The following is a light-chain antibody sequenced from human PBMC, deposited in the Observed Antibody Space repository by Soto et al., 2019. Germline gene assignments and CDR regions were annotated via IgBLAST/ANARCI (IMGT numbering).Light chain of an antibody. J-gene: IGKJ1*01. Sequence: EIVLTQSPATLSLPPGERATLSCRASQSVSSYLAWYQQKPGQAPRLLIYDASNRATGIPARFSGSGSGTDFTLTISSLEPEDSAIYYCQQRSSWHTFGQGTKVDI. CDR2: DAS. V-gene: IGKV3-11*01. CDR1: QSVSSY. CDR3: QQRSSWHT.